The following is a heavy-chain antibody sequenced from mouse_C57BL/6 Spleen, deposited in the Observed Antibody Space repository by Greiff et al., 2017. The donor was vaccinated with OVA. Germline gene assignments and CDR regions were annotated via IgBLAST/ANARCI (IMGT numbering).Heavy chain of an antibody. J-gene: IGHJ3*01. V-gene: IGHV5-17*01. CDR3: AREGLAY. CDR1: GFTFSDYG. CDR2: ISSGSSTI. D-gene: IGHD3-3*01. Sequence: EVHLVESGGGLVKPGGSLQLSCAASGFTFSDYGMHWVRQAPEKGLEWVAYISSGSSTIYYADTVKGRFTISRDNAKNTLFLQMTILSAEDTAMYYCAREGLAYWGQGTLVTVSA.